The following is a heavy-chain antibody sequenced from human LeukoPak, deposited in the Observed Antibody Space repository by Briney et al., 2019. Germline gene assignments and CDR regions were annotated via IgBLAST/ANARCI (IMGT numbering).Heavy chain of an antibody. CDR1: GGTFSSYA. V-gene: IGHV1-2*06. D-gene: IGHD3-3*01. J-gene: IGHJ3*02. CDR2: INPNSGGT. Sequence: ASVKVSCKASGGTFSSYAISWVRQAPGQGLEWMGRINPNSGGTNYAQKFQGRVTMTRDTSISTAYMELSRLRSDDTAVYYCARPTAIFGVVNHDAFDIWGQGTMVTVSS. CDR3: ARPTAIFGVVNHDAFDI.